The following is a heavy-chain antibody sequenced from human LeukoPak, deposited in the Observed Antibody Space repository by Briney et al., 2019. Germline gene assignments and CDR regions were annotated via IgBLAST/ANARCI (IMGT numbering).Heavy chain of an antibody. CDR1: GFTFSDYN. CDR2: ITNSGSTI. Sequence: PGGSLRLSCAASGFTFSDYNMDWVRQAPGKGLEWVSYITNSGSTIHYADSVKGQFTISRDNAKNSLYLQMNSLRAEDTAVYYCARSIGLTGGGVDVWGQGTTVTV. V-gene: IGHV3-11*01. J-gene: IGHJ6*02. D-gene: IGHD3-9*01. CDR3: ARSIGLTGGGVDV.